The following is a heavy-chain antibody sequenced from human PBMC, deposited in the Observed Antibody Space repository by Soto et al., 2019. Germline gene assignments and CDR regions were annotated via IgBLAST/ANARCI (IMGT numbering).Heavy chain of an antibody. J-gene: IGHJ4*02. CDR3: ARESGDNWDYEAY. CDR2: INTSGNT. CDR1: GGSITSYR. D-gene: IGHD1-7*01. V-gene: IGHV4-4*07. Sequence: QVQLQESGPGLVKPLETLSLTCTVSGGSITSYRWSWIRQSAGKGLEWIGRINTSGNTHYNPSLGSRVTVSIDTSRNQFFLTVNSVTAADSAVYYCARESGDNWDYEAYWGQGTPVTVSS.